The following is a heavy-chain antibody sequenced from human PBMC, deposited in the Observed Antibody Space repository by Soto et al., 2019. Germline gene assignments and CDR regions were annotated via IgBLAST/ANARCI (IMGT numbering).Heavy chain of an antibody. J-gene: IGHJ6*02. D-gene: IGHD3-10*01. CDR3: TREGSAPYYYYGMDA. CDR1: GYTFTTYG. Sequence: ASVKVSCKASGYTFTTYGISWVRQAPGQGLEWLGWINTHNGNTNYAQNLQGRVIMTADASTNTAYMELRSLRSDDTAIYYCTREGSAPYYYYGMDAWGQGTTVTVSS. V-gene: IGHV1-18*01. CDR2: INTHNGNT.